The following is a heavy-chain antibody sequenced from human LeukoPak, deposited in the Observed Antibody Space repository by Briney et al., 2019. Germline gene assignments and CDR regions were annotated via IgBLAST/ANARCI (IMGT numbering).Heavy chain of an antibody. Sequence: SVKVSCKASGGTFSSYAISWVRQAPGQGLEWMGGIIPIFGTANYAQKFQGRVTITADESTSTAYMELSSLRSEDTAVYYCARGVSTGGKYYYYYYMDVWGKGTTVTVSS. CDR2: IIPIFGTA. V-gene: IGHV1-69*13. J-gene: IGHJ6*03. D-gene: IGHD2-8*02. CDR3: ARGVSTGGKYYYYYYMDV. CDR1: GGTFSSYA.